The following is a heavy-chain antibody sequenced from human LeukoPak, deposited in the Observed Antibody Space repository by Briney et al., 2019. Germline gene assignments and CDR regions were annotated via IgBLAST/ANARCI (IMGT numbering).Heavy chain of an antibody. CDR3: ARAAYYGDCDTYFDL. V-gene: IGHV4-30-4*01. J-gene: IGHJ2*01. CDR2: IYYSGST. Sequence: SETLSLTCTVSGGSISSGDYYWSWIRQPPGKGLEWIGYIYYSGSTYYNPSLKSRVTISVDTSKNQFSLKLSSVTAADTAVYYCARAAYYGDCDTYFDLWGRGTLVTVSS. D-gene: IGHD4-17*01. CDR1: GGSISSGDYY.